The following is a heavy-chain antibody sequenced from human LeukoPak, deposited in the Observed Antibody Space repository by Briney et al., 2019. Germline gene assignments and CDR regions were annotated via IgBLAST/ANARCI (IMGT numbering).Heavy chain of an antibody. J-gene: IGHJ4*02. D-gene: IGHD6-19*01. CDR1: GASISSFC. CDR3: ARVFRGGGGGWPDY. Sequence: SETLSLTCTVSGASISSFCWNWIRRPPGKGLEWIGYIYHTGSTNYNPSLKSRVTISVDTSKRQVSLRLSSVTAADTAVYYCARVFRGGGGGWPDYWGQGTLVTVSS. V-gene: IGHV4-59*08. CDR2: IYHTGST.